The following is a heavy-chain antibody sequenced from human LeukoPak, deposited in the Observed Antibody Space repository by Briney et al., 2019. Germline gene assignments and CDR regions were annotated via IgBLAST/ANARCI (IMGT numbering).Heavy chain of an antibody. CDR3: AKGVSYYYDSSGTNYYFDY. V-gene: IGHV3-23*01. Sequence: QPGGSLRLSCAASGFTFSSYAMSWVRQAPGKGLEWVSGISGSGGSTHYADSVKGRFTISRDNSKNTLYLHMNSLRAEDTAVYYCAKGVSYYYDSSGTNYYFDYWGQGTLVTVSS. CDR2: ISGSGGST. CDR1: GFTFSSYA. J-gene: IGHJ4*02. D-gene: IGHD3-22*01.